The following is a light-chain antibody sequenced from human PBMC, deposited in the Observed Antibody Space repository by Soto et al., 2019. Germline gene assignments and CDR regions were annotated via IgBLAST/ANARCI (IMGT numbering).Light chain of an antibody. CDR2: GAS. CDR3: QQYGNPPPNA. CDR1: ESVSSSY. J-gene: IGKJ2*01. Sequence: EIVLTQSPGTLSLSPGERATLSCRASESVSSSYLAWYQQKPGQAPRVLIHGASSRATGIPDRFSGSGSGTDFTLTISRLEPEDFAVHFCQQYGNPPPNAFGQGTKVEIK. V-gene: IGKV3-20*01.